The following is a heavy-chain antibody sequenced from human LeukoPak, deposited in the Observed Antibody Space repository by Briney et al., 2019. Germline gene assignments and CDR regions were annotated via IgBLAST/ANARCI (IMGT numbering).Heavy chain of an antibody. CDR3: ARGLPTTVEINSDAFDI. CDR1: GGTFSSYA. D-gene: IGHD4-23*01. CDR2: IIPILGIA. J-gene: IGHJ3*02. V-gene: IGHV1-69*04. Sequence: ASVKVSCKASGGTFSSYAISWMRQAPGQGLEWMGRIIPILGIANYAQKFQGRVTITADKSTSTAYMELSSLRSEDTAVYYCARGLPTTVEINSDAFDIWGQGTMVTVSS.